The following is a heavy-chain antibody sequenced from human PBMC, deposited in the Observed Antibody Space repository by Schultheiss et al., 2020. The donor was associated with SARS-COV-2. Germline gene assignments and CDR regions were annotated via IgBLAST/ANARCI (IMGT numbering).Heavy chain of an antibody. J-gene: IGHJ5*02. D-gene: IGHD5-18*01. CDR1: GFSFSGSG. Sequence: GESLKISCVTSGFSFSGSGIYWVRQASGKGLEWVGRIRSKARNYATTYAASVKGRFIISRDESRNTSYLQMNSLKIEDTAVYYCTRNSTSSGLFDPWGQGTLVTVSS. V-gene: IGHV3-73*01. CDR3: TRNSTSSGLFDP. CDR2: IRSKARNYAT.